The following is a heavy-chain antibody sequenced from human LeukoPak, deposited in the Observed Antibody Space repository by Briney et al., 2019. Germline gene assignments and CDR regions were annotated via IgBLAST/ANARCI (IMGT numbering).Heavy chain of an antibody. CDR2: IHPEGNEK. CDR1: GFTFSNFW. D-gene: IGHD1-1*01. J-gene: IGHJ4*02. V-gene: IGHV3-7*04. Sequence: GGSLRLSCAVSGFTFSNFWMSWVRQARGRGLEWVANIHPEGNEKYHVESVKGRFTISRDNAKNSLFPQMNGLRVEDTAVYYCARGDDFSGDHWGQGTLVTVSS. CDR3: ARGDDFSGDH.